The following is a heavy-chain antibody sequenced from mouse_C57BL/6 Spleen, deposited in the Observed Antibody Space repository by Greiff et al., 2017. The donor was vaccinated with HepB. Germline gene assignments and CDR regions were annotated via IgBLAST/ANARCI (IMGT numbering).Heavy chain of an antibody. CDR1: GYTFTSYW. Sequence: QVQLQQPGAELVKPGASVKLSCKASGYTFTSYWMHWVKQRPGQGLEWIGMIHPNSGSTNYNEKFKSKATLTVDKSSSTAYMQLSSLTSEDSAVYYCARWDDSTGYAMDYWGQGTSVTVSS. J-gene: IGHJ4*01. CDR2: IHPNSGST. V-gene: IGHV1-64*01. D-gene: IGHD2-4*01. CDR3: ARWDDSTGYAMDY.